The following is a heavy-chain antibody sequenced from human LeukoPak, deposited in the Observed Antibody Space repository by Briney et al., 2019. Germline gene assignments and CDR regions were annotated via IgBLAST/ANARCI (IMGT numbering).Heavy chain of an antibody. CDR3: AGRGQKYFRD. Sequence: PSETLSHTRTVSGDSISADYWSWIRQPPGKGLEWIGYIYRFGNTDYNPDLMRRVTISLDTSKKQLSLNLTSVTAADTAVYYCAGRGQKYFRDWGQGSLVTLSS. V-gene: IGHV4-4*08. CDR2: IYRFGNT. CDR1: GDSISADY. J-gene: IGHJ1*01.